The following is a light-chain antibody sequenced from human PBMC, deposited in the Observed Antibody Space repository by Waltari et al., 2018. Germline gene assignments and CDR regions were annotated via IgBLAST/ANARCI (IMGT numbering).Light chain of an antibody. CDR2: ASS. Sequence: DIQMTQSPSSLSASVGDRVILTCRASQNINNYLNWYQQKPGKAPKLLIYASSNLQGGVPSRFSGDGSGTDFTLTISTLQPEDFATYYCQQSSSSPITFGPGTKVDVK. CDR3: QQSSSSPIT. CDR1: QNINNY. J-gene: IGKJ3*01. V-gene: IGKV1-39*01.